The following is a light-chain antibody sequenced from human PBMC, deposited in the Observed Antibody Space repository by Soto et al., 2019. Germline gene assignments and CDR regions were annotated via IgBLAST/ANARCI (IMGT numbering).Light chain of an antibody. J-gene: IGKJ1*01. V-gene: IGKV4-1*01. CDR1: QSVLFSSNNKNY. CDR3: QQYYDTPWT. Sequence: IVMTQSPDSLAVSLGERATINCKSSQSVLFSSNNKNYLTWYQQKPGQPPKLLIYWASTRGSGVPDRFSGSGSGTDFTLTISSLQAEDVAVYYCQQYYDTPWTFGQGTKV. CDR2: WAS.